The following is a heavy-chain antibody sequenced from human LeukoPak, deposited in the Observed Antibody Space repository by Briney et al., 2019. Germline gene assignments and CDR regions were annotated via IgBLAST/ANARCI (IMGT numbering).Heavy chain of an antibody. D-gene: IGHD3-22*01. Sequence: SETLSLTCAVYGVSFSGYYWSWIRQPPGKGLEWVGEINHSGSTNYNPSLKSRVTISVNTSKNQFSLKLSSVTAADTAVYYCARSEEGYYYDSSGYFDYWGQGTLVTVSS. CDR2: INHSGST. V-gene: IGHV4-34*01. J-gene: IGHJ4*02. CDR1: GVSFSGYY. CDR3: ARSEEGYYYDSSGYFDY.